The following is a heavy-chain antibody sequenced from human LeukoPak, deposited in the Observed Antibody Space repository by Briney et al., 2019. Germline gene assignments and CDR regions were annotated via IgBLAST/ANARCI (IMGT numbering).Heavy chain of an antibody. Sequence: SETLSLTCTVSGDSVISRSHYWGWIRQSPGKGLEWIGSIYDSGSPHYNPSLQSRVTLSIDTSKNQFSLKLSSVTAADTAVYYCARDKGDGYNDYWGQGTPVTVSS. CDR1: GDSVISRSHY. J-gene: IGHJ4*02. CDR2: IYDSGSP. D-gene: IGHD5-24*01. V-gene: IGHV4-39*07. CDR3: ARDKGDGYNDY.